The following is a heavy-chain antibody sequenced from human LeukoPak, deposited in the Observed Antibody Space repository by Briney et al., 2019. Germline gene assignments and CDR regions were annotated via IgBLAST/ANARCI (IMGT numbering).Heavy chain of an antibody. D-gene: IGHD6-13*01. CDR2: IRYDGSNK. Sequence: PGGSLRLSCAASGFTFSSYGMHWVRQAPGKGLEWVAFIRYDGSNKYYADSVKGRFTISRDNSKNTLYLQMNSLRAEDTAVYYCASTSGYSSSWEDYWGQGTLVTVSS. J-gene: IGHJ4*02. CDR3: ASTSGYSSSWEDY. V-gene: IGHV3-30*02. CDR1: GFTFSSYG.